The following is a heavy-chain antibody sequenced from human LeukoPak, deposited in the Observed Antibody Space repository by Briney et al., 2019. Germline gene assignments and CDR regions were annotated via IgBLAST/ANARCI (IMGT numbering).Heavy chain of an antibody. V-gene: IGHV3-7*01. D-gene: IGHD6-6*01. J-gene: IGHJ4*02. CDR2: INQDGSEK. CDR3: VREGAYSTSSPAGY. Sequence: GGSLRLSCAASGFTFSSYWMSWVRQAPGKRLEWVVNINQDGSEKYYVDSVKGRFIISRDNARNSLFLQMNILTAEDTAIYYCVREGAYSTSSPAGYWGQGTLVSVSS. CDR1: GFTFSSYW.